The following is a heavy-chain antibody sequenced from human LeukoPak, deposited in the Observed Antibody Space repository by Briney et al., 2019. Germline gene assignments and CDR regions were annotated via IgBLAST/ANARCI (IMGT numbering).Heavy chain of an antibody. CDR1: GYTFTDYY. J-gene: IGHJ3*01. CDR3: ARDGAFDF. V-gene: IGHV1-2*02. CDR2: INPNIGAT. Sequence: ASVKVSCKASGYTFTDYYMNWVRQAPGQGLEWMGWINPNIGATNYAQKLQGRVTLTRDTSITTAFLERSRLRSDDAAVYYCARDGAFDFWGQGTMVIVSS.